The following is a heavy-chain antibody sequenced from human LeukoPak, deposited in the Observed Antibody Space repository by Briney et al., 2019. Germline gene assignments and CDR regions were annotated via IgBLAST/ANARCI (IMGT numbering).Heavy chain of an antibody. V-gene: IGHV4-59*01. D-gene: IGHD3-3*01. CDR3: AGTYYDFWSGYQDAYYGMDV. Sequence: SETLSLTCTVSGGSISSYYWSWIRQPPGKGLEWIGYIYYSGSTNYNPSLKSRVTISVDTSKNQFSLKLSSVTAADTAVYYCAGTYYDFWSGYQDAYYGMDVWGQGTTATVSS. CDR2: IYYSGST. J-gene: IGHJ6*02. CDR1: GGSISSYY.